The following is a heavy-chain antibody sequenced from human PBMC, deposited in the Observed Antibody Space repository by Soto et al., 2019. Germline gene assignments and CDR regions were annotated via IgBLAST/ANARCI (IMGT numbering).Heavy chain of an antibody. CDR1: GGSISSGGYY. J-gene: IGHJ5*02. CDR2: IYYSGST. D-gene: IGHD2-2*01. Sequence: SETLSLTCTVSGGSISSGGYYWSWIRQHPGKGLEWIGYIYYSGSTYYNPSLKSRVTISVDTSKNQFSLKLGSVTAADTAVYYCARAFPAAAMMVIGRKSWLDPWGQGTLVTVSS. V-gene: IGHV4-31*03. CDR3: ARAFPAAAMMVIGRKSWLDP.